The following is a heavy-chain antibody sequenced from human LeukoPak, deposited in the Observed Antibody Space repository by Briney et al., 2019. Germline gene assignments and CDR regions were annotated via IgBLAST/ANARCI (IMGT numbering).Heavy chain of an antibody. CDR1: GGSISSYY. Sequence: SETLSLTCTVSGGSISSYYWSWIRQPPGKGLEWIGYIYYSGSTNYNPSLKSRVTISVDTSKNQFSLKLSSVTAADTAVYYCARQSDYYDSSGYSGYFQHRGQGTLVTVSS. V-gene: IGHV4-59*08. CDR3: ARQSDYYDSSGYSGYFQH. J-gene: IGHJ1*01. D-gene: IGHD3-22*01. CDR2: IYYSGST.